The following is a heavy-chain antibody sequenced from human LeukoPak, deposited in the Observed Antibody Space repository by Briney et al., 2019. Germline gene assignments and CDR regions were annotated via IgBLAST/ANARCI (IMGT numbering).Heavy chain of an antibody. CDR1: GFTFNSYA. J-gene: IGHJ4*02. CDR2: IGGSGGTT. CDR3: AKERTGGWPFDY. Sequence: PGGSLRLSCAASGFTFNSYAMSWVRQAPGKGPEWGSVIGGSGGTTYYADSVKGRLTISRDNSKNTLYLQMNSLRADDTAVYYCAKERTGGWPFDYWGQGTLVTVSS. D-gene: IGHD6-19*01. V-gene: IGHV3-23*01.